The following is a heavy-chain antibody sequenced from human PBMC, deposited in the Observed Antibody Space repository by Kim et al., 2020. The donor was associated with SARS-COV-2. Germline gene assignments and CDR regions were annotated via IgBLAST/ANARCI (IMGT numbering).Heavy chain of an antibody. J-gene: IGHJ6*02. CDR3: ARDPVYSSGWSPYYYYGMDV. CDR2: TYYRSKWYN. D-gene: IGHD6-19*01. Sequence: SQTLSLTCAISGDSVSSNSAAWNWIRQSPSRGLEWLGRTYYRSKWYNDYAVSVKSRITINPDTSKNQFSLQLNSVTPEDTAVYYCARDPVYSSGWSPYYYYGMDVWGQGTTVTVSS. CDR1: GDSVSSNSAA. V-gene: IGHV6-1*01.